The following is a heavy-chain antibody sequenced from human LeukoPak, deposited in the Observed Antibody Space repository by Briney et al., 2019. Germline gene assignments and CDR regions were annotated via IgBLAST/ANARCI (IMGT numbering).Heavy chain of an antibody. CDR1: GYTFTGYY. CDR2: INPNSGGT. Sequence: ASVKVSCTASGYTFTGYYMHWVRQAPGQGLEWMGWINPNSGGTNYAQKFQGRVTMTRDTSISTAYMELSRLRSDDTAVYYCARDRDFWSENSLIYMDVWGKGTTVTVSS. J-gene: IGHJ6*03. V-gene: IGHV1-2*02. D-gene: IGHD3-3*01. CDR3: ARDRDFWSENSLIYMDV.